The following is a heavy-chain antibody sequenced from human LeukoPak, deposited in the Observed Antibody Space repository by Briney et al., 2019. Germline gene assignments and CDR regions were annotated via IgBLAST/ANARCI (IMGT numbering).Heavy chain of an antibody. J-gene: IGHJ4*02. CDR3: ARGSQQLGGNDY. D-gene: IGHD6-13*01. Sequence: SETLSLTCTVSGGSISSYYWSWIRQPAGKGLEWIGRIYTSGSTNYNPSLKSRVTTSVDKSKNQFSLKLSSVTAADTAVYYCARGSQQLGGNDYWGQGTLVTVSS. V-gene: IGHV4-4*07. CDR2: IYTSGST. CDR1: GGSISSYY.